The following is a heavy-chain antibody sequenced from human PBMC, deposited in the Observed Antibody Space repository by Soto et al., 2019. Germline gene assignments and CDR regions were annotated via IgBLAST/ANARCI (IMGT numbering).Heavy chain of an antibody. CDR3: VRTPFDSWSFDFYGMDG. D-gene: IGHD3-3*01. V-gene: IGHV3-7*03. CDR1: GQTFNRYW. J-gene: IGHJ6*02. Sequence: DVQLAESGGGLVQPGGSLRLSCVASGQTFNRYWMSWVRQAPGKGLEWVANIKQDGSEEYYVDSVKGRFTISRDNAKNSLYIQMNSLRAEYTAMYYCVRTPFDSWSFDFYGMDGWGQVTTVIVSS. CDR2: IKQDGSEE.